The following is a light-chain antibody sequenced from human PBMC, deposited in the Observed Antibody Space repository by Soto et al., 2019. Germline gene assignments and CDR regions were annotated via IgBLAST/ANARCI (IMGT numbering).Light chain of an antibody. J-gene: IGKJ1*01. CDR1: QSISSW. Sequence: DIQMTQSPSTLSASVGDRVTITCRASQSISSWLAWYQQKPGKAPKLLIYDASSLESGAPSRFSGSGSGTEFTLTISSLQPDAFATYYCQQYNSYWATFGQGTKVEIK. CDR3: QQYNSYWAT. V-gene: IGKV1-5*01. CDR2: DAS.